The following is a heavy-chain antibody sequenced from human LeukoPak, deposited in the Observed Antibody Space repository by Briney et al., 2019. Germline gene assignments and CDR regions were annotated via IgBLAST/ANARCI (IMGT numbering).Heavy chain of an antibody. CDR2: IYYSGST. J-gene: IGHJ4*02. V-gene: IGHV4-59*01. CDR3: ARDYYDSSGYYYGLDY. CDR1: GGSISSYY. D-gene: IGHD3-22*01. Sequence: PSETLSLTCTVSGGSISSYYWSWIRQPPGQGLKWIGYIYYSGSTNYNPSLKSRVTISVDTSKNQFSLKLSSVTAADTAVYYCARDYYDSSGYYYGLDYWGQGTLVTVSS.